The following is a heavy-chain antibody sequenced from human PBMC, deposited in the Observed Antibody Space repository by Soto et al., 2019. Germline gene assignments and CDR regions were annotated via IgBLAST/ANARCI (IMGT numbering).Heavy chain of an antibody. V-gene: IGHV5-10-1*01. CDR3: ARGCSGGSCFRGEYYDYGMDV. Sequence: GESLKISCQGSGYCFTSYWISWVRQLPGTGLEWMGRIDPSDSYNNYSPSFQGHVTIAADKSISTSDLQWSRRKASDTAMYYCARGCSGGSCFRGEYYDYGMDVWGQGTTVTVSS. CDR2: IDPSDSYN. CDR1: GYCFTSYW. J-gene: IGHJ6*02. D-gene: IGHD2-15*01.